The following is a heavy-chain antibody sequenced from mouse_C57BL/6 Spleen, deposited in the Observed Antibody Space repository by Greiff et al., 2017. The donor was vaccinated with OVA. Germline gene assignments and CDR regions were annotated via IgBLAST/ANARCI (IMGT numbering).Heavy chain of an antibody. J-gene: IGHJ3*01. D-gene: IGHD1-1*01. CDR1: GYTFTSYW. CDR2: IYPSDSET. V-gene: IGHV1-61*01. Sequence: QVQLQQPGAELVRPGSSVKLSCKASGYTFTSYWMDWVKQRPGQGLEWIGNIYPSDSETHYNQKFKDKATLTVDKSSSTAYMQLSSLTSEDSAVYYCARGGYYYGSSYSWFAYWGQGTLVTVSA. CDR3: ARGGYYYGSSYSWFAY.